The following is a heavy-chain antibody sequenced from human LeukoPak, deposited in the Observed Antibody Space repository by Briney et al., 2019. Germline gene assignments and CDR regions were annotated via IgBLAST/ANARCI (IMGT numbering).Heavy chain of an antibody. CDR3: ATLTTTKTTSLYHFSS. Sequence: GASVKVSCKVSGYTLTELSMHWVRQAPGKGLEWMGGFDPEDGETIYAQKFQGRVTMTEDTSTDTAYMELSSLRSEDTAIYYCATLTTTKTTSLYHFSSWGQGTLVTVSS. J-gene: IGHJ4*02. D-gene: IGHD4-17*01. V-gene: IGHV1-24*01. CDR2: FDPEDGET. CDR1: GYTLTELS.